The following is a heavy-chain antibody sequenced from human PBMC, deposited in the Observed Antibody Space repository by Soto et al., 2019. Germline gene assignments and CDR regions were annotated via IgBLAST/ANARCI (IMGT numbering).Heavy chain of an antibody. J-gene: IGHJ6*02. CDR1: GGTFSSYA. CDR2: IIPIFGTA. V-gene: IGHV1-69*12. D-gene: IGHD1-7*01. Sequence: QVQLVQSGAEVKKPGSSVKVSCKASGGTFSSYAISWVRQAPGQGLEWMGGIIPIFGTANYAQKFQGRVTSTADXSXSXXDMALSSLRSEDTAVYYCAGPPELTRIYYYYGMDVWGQGTTVTVSS. CDR3: AGPPELTRIYYYYGMDV.